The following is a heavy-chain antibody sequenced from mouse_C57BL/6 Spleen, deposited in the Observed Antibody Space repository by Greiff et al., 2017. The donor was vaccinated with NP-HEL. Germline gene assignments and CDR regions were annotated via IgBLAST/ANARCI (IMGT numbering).Heavy chain of an antibody. Sequence: EVMLVESGGGLVKPGGSLKLSCAASGFTFSDYGMHWVRQAPEKGLEWVAYISSGSSTIYYADTVKGRFTISRDNAKNTLFLQMTSLRSEDTAMYYCARPGFYYGSSVDYWGQGTTLTVSS. CDR3: ARPGFYYGSSVDY. D-gene: IGHD1-1*01. CDR1: GFTFSDYG. CDR2: ISSGSSTI. V-gene: IGHV5-17*01. J-gene: IGHJ2*01.